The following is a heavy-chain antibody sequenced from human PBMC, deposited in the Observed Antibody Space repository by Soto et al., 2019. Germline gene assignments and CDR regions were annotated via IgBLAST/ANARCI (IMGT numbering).Heavy chain of an antibody. CDR1: GFTFSDYA. D-gene: IGHD6-19*01. Sequence: GGSLRLSCAASGFTFSDYAMHWVRQAPGKGLEWVAVVPHDGRNTHYADSVKGRFTISRDSSKNTVSLEMTSLRAEDTAVYYCAKGGRQWLVTSDFNYWGQGALVTSPQ. CDR2: VPHDGRNT. J-gene: IGHJ4*02. V-gene: IGHV3-30*18. CDR3: AKGGRQWLVTSDFNY.